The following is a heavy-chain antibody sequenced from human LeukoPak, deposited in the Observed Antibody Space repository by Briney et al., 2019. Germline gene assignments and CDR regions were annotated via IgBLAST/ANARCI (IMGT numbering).Heavy chain of an antibody. CDR2: ISSGSSYI. D-gene: IGHD3-16*01. J-gene: IGHJ3*01. Sequence: GGSLRLSCAASGFSVSSSYMSWVRQAPGKGLEWVSSISSGSSYIYYADSVKGRFTISRDNAKNSLYLHMNNLRVEDTAVYYCATGGISPSWAFDFWGQGTMVAVSS. CDR3: ATGGISPSWAFDF. V-gene: IGHV3-21*01. CDR1: GFSVSSSY.